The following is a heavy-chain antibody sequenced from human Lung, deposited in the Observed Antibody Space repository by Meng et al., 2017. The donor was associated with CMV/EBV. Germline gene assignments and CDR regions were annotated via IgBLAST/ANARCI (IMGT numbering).Heavy chain of an antibody. Sequence: QVQLVQSGAEVKKPGSSVKVSCKASGYTFTSYAMHWVRQAPGQRLEWMGWINAGNGNTKYSQRFQGRVTITRDTSASTAYMELSSLRSEDTTVYYCARAGYDSSGYYPQQFDYWGKGTLVTVS. CDR3: ARAGYDSSGYYPQQFDY. J-gene: IGHJ4*02. V-gene: IGHV1-3*01. D-gene: IGHD3-22*01. CDR1: GYTFTSYA. CDR2: INAGNGNT.